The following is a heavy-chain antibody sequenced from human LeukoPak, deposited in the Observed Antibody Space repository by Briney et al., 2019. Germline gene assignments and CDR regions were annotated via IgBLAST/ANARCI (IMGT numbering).Heavy chain of an antibody. CDR2: ISSSGSTI. J-gene: IGHJ4*02. V-gene: IGHV3-48*03. Sequence: GGSLRLSCAASGFTFSTYGMTWVRQSPGKGLGWDSYISSSGSTIYYADSVKGRFTISRDNAANSLYLQMNSLRAEDTAVYYCARDNYDSSGPYYFDYWGQGTLVTVSS. CDR3: ARDNYDSSGPYYFDY. CDR1: GFTFSTYG. D-gene: IGHD3-22*01.